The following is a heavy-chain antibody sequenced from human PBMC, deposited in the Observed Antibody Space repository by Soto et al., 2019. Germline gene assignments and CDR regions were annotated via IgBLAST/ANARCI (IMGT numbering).Heavy chain of an antibody. CDR2: IYYSGST. CDR3: ARDQAGSSWFDY. V-gene: IGHV4-59*01. Sequence: SETLSLTCTVSGGSISSYYWSWIRQPPGKGLEWIGYIYYSGSTNYNPSLKSRVTISVDTSKNQFSLKLSSVTAEDTAVYYCARDQAGSSWFDYWGQGTLVTVSS. D-gene: IGHD6-13*01. CDR1: GGSISSYY. J-gene: IGHJ4*02.